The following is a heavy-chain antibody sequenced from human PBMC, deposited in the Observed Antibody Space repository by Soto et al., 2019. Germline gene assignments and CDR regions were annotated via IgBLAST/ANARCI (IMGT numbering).Heavy chain of an antibody. CDR3: AKPYTDDCTNGVCYAGPQWGWFDP. CDR1: GFTLSSYG. CDR2: TSYDGSNR. J-gene: IGHJ5*02. Sequence: PGGSLRLSCAASGFTLSSYGMHWVRQAPGKGLEWVAITSYDGSNRYYADSVRGRFTISRDNSKNTLYLQMNSLRAEDTAVYYCAKPYTDDCTNGVCYAGPQWGWFDPWGQGTLVTVSS. V-gene: IGHV3-30*18. D-gene: IGHD2-8*01.